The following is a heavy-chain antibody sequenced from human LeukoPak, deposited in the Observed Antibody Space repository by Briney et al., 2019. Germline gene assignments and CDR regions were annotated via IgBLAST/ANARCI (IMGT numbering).Heavy chain of an antibody. D-gene: IGHD6-13*01. CDR2: IKQDGGAK. V-gene: IGHV3-7*01. J-gene: IGHJ4*02. Sequence: GGSLRLSCAASGFTFSSFLMTWVRQAPGKGLGWVANIKQDGGAKYYVDSVKGRFTISRDNAKNSLYLQMNSLRAEDTAVYYCARSGQGLAAAGVGYWGQGTLVTVSS. CDR1: GFTFSSFL. CDR3: ARSGQGLAAAGVGY.